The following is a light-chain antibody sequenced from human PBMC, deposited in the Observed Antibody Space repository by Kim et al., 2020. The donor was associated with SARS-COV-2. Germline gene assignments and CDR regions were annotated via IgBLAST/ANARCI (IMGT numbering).Light chain of an antibody. J-gene: IGKJ2*01. CDR3: QQYGSSYT. Sequence: EIVLTQSPGTLSLSPGERATLSCRASQSVSSSYLAWYQQKPGQAPRLLIYGASSRATGIPDRFSGSGYGTDFTLTISRLEPEDFAVYYCQQYGSSYTFGQGTKLEI. V-gene: IGKV3-20*01. CDR1: QSVSSSY. CDR2: GAS.